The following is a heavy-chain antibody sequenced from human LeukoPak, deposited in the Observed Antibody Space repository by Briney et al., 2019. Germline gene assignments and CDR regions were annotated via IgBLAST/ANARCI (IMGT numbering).Heavy chain of an antibody. Sequence: GGSLRLSCTASGFTFGDYAMSWVRQAPGKGLEWVSSISTSSSYIYYGDSVKGRFTISRDNARNSLYLQMNSLRAEDTAVYYCAKAPYSDGWSFDYWGQGTLVTVSS. CDR1: GFTFGDYA. V-gene: IGHV3-21*01. J-gene: IGHJ4*02. CDR2: ISTSSSYI. CDR3: AKAPYSDGWSFDY. D-gene: IGHD6-19*01.